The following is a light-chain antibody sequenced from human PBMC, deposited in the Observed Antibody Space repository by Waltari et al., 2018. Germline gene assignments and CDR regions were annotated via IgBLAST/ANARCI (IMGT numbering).Light chain of an antibody. V-gene: IGKV2-28*01. CDR3: QQYYTSPQT. J-gene: IGKJ2*01. Sequence: DIVMTQSPLSLSVTPGEPASISCRSSQGLRHSNGINYLDWYLQKPGQSPQLLISLSCDRASGVPDRFSGSGSGTDFTLTISSLQAEDVAVYYCQQYYTSPQTFGQGTKLEIK. CDR1: QGLRHSNGINY. CDR2: LSC.